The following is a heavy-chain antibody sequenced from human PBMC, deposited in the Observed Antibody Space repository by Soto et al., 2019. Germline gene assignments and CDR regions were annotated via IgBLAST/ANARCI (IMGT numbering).Heavy chain of an antibody. CDR2: INSDGSIT. V-gene: IGHV3-74*01. CDR1: GVTFSSYW. Sequence: GGYLRLSCAASGVTFSSYWMHWVRQAPGKGLVWVSRINSDGSITSYADSVKGRFTISRDNAKNTLYLHMNSLRAEDTAVYYCARQEGAAFYYDGMDVWGQGTTVTVSS. J-gene: IGHJ6*02. CDR3: ARQEGAAFYYDGMDV.